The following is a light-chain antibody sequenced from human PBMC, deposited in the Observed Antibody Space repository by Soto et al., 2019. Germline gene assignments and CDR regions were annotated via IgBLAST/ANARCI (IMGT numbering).Light chain of an antibody. J-gene: IGLJ2*01. CDR1: SSNIGAGYD. V-gene: IGLV1-40*01. CDR3: QSYDSSLSGPVV. CDR2: GNS. Sequence: QSVLTQPPSVSGAPGQRVTISCTGSSSNIGAGYDVHWYQQLPGTAPKLLIYGNSNRPSGVPDRFSGSKSGTSASLAITGLQVEDEADYYCQSYDSSLSGPVVFGGGTKVTVL.